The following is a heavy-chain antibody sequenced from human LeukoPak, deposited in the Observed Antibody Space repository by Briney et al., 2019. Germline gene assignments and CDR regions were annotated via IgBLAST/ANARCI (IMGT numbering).Heavy chain of an antibody. J-gene: IGHJ4*02. V-gene: IGHV1-18*01. CDR1: GYTFTSYG. CDR2: ISAYNGNT. Sequence: ASVKVSCKASGYTFTSYGISWVRQAPGQGLEWMGWISAYNGNTNYAQKFQGRVTITRNTSISTAYMELSSLRSEDTAVYYCARGRGDYFDYWGQGTLVTVSS. D-gene: IGHD3-16*01. CDR3: ARGRGDYFDY.